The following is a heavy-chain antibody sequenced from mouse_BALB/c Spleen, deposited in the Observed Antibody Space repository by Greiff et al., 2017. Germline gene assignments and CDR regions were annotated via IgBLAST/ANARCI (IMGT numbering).Heavy chain of an antibody. CDR1: GFDFSRYW. Sequence: EVKLLESGGGLVQPGGSLKLSCAASGFDFSRYWMSWVRQAPGKGLEWIGEINPDSSTINYTPSLKDKFIISRDNAKNTLYLQMSKVRSEDTALYYCARLNWVYYAMDYWGQGTSVTVSS. J-gene: IGHJ4*01. V-gene: IGHV4-1*02. D-gene: IGHD4-1*01. CDR3: ARLNWVYYAMDY. CDR2: INPDSSTI.